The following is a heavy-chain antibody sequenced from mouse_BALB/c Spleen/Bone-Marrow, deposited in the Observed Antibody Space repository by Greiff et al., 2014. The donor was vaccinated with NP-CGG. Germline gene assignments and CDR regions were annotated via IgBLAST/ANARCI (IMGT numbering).Heavy chain of an antibody. J-gene: IGHJ4*01. CDR3: TRWGTTVVAYYAMDY. CDR1: GYTFTSYW. V-gene: IGHV1S127*01. D-gene: IGHD1-1*01. Sequence: QVQLKQSGAELVEPGASVKMSCKASGYTFTSYWMHWVKQRPGQGLEWIGVIDPSDSYTSYNQKFKGKATLTVDTSSSTAYMQLSSLTSEDSAVYYCTRWGTTVVAYYAMDYWGQGTSVTVSS. CDR2: IDPSDSYT.